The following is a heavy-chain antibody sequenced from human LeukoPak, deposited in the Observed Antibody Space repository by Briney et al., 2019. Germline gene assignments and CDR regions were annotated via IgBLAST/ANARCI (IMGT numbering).Heavy chain of an antibody. V-gene: IGHV3-48*04. J-gene: IGHJ4*02. CDR1: GFTFSSYA. CDR2: ISSSGSTI. D-gene: IGHD3-3*01. CDR3: ARADFWSGYYLT. Sequence: GGSLRLSCAASGFTFSSYAMSWVRQAPGKGLEGVSYISSSGSTIYSADSVKGRFTIPRDNAKNSLYLQMNSLRAEDTAVYYCARADFWSGYYLTWGQGTLVTVSS.